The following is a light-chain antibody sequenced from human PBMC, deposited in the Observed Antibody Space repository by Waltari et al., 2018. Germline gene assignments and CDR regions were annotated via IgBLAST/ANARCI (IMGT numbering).Light chain of an antibody. CDR3: QSYDTSLRVV. CDR1: RSNIGAGHY. Sequence: QSVLTQPPSVSGAPGQRVTISCPGSRSNIGAGHYVHWYQVFPRAAPKLLIYGSTSRPLGVPDRFFGSTSGTSASLAITGLQAEDEADYYCQSYDTSLRVVFGGGTKLTVL. V-gene: IGLV1-40*01. J-gene: IGLJ3*02. CDR2: GST.